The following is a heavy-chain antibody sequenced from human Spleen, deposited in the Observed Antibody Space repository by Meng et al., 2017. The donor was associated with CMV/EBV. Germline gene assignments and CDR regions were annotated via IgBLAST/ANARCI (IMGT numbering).Heavy chain of an antibody. Sequence: ASVKVYCKASGGTFSSYAISWVRQAPGQGLEWMGIINPSGGNTRYAQKFQGRVTMTRDTSTSTVYMELSSLRSEDTAVYYCAVTNPHNYYGMDVWGQGTTVTVSS. CDR3: AVTNPHNYYGMDV. J-gene: IGHJ6*02. CDR2: INPSGGNT. V-gene: IGHV1-46*01. D-gene: IGHD4-11*01. CDR1: GGTFSSYA.